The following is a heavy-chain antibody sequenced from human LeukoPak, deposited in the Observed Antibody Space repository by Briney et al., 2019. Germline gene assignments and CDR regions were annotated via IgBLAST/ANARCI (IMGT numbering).Heavy chain of an antibody. V-gene: IGHV3-30*18. D-gene: IGHD2-8*01. Sequence: PGGSLRLSCAASGFTFSDYGMHWVRQAPGKGLEWVAVISYDGSNKYYADSVKGRFTISRDNSKNTLYLQMSSLRAEDTAVYYCAKDRPIMHFDPWGQGTLVTVSS. CDR3: AKDRPIMHFDP. J-gene: IGHJ5*01. CDR2: ISYDGSNK. CDR1: GFTFSDYG.